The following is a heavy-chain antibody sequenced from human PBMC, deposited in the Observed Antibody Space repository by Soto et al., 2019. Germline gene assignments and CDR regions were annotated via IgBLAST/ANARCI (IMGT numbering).Heavy chain of an antibody. Sequence: SETLSLTCTVSGGSISSYYWTWIRQSPGKGLERIGYIYYSGSTKYNPSLKSRVTISVDASKNQFSLRLSSVTAADTAVYYCAREKMRGAAVAGTWSMNWFDPWGQGTLVPVSS. V-gene: IGHV4-59*01. CDR2: IYYSGST. CDR1: GGSISSYY. CDR3: AREKMRGAAVAGTWSMNWFDP. D-gene: IGHD6-19*01. J-gene: IGHJ5*02.